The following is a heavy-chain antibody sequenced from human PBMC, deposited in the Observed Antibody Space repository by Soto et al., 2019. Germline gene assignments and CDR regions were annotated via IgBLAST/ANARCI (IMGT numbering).Heavy chain of an antibody. Sequence: EVPLVESGGGLVQPGRSLRLSCAASGFTFDDYAMHWVRQAPGKGLEWVSGISWNSGSIGYADSVKGRFTISRDNAKNSLYLQMNSLRAEDTALYYCAKASYYDILTGLLQGAFDIWGQGTMVTVSS. CDR2: ISWNSGSI. CDR1: GFTFDDYA. J-gene: IGHJ3*02. CDR3: AKASYYDILTGLLQGAFDI. D-gene: IGHD3-9*01. V-gene: IGHV3-9*01.